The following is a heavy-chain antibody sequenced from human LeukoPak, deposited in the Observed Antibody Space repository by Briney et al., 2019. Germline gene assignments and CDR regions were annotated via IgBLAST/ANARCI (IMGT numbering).Heavy chain of an antibody. J-gene: IGHJ3*02. CDR1: GFTFSSYA. CDR2: KSYDGSNK. D-gene: IGHD1-26*01. CDR3: AREIPSGSYYGGAFDI. V-gene: IGHV3-30-3*01. Sequence: PGRSLRLSCAASGFTFSSYAMHWVRQAPGRGLEWVAVKSYDGSNKYYADSVKGRFTISRDNSKNTLYLQMNSLRAEDTAVYYCAREIPSGSYYGGAFDIWGQGTMVTVSS.